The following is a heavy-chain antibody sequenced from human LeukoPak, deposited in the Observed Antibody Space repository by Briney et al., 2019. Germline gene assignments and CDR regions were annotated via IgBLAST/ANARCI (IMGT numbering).Heavy chain of an antibody. V-gene: IGHV1-69*13. Sequence: SVKVSCKASGGTFSSYAISWVRQAPGQGLEWMGGIIPTFGTANYAQKFQGRVTITADESTSTAYMELSSLRSEDTAVYYCARARVRFLEWTRRYYFDYWGQGTLVTVSS. D-gene: IGHD3-3*01. CDR2: IIPTFGTA. CDR3: ARARVRFLEWTRRYYFDY. J-gene: IGHJ4*02. CDR1: GGTFSSYA.